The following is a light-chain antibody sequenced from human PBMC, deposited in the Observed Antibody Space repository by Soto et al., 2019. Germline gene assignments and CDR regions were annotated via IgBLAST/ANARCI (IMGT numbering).Light chain of an antibody. CDR2: GES. Sequence: EIVLTQSPATLSASPGERATLSCRASQSVSNNYLAWYQQKPGQAPRLLIYGESNRATGIPDRFSGSGSGTDFTLTISRLEPEDFAVYYCQQYGSSGTFGQGTKVDIK. CDR3: QQYGSSGT. CDR1: QSVSNNY. V-gene: IGKV3-20*01. J-gene: IGKJ1*01.